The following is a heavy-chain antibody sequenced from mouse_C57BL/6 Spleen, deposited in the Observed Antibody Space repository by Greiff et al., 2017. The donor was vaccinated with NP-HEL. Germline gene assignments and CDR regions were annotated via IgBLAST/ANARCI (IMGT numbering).Heavy chain of an antibody. CDR1: GFTFSSYA. CDR3: AREDGYYSWFAY. J-gene: IGHJ3*01. Sequence: DVKLQESGGGLVKPGGSLKLSCAASGFTFSSYAMSWVRQTPEKRLEWVATISDGGSYTYYPDNVKGRFTISRDNAKNNLYLQMSHLKSEDTAMYYCAREDGYYSWFAYWGQGTLVTVSA. CDR2: ISDGGSYT. V-gene: IGHV5-4*03. D-gene: IGHD2-3*01.